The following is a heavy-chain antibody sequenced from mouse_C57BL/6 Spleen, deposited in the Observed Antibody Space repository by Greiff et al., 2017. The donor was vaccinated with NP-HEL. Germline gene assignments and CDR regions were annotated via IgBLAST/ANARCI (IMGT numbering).Heavy chain of an antibody. J-gene: IGHJ2*01. Sequence: QVQLKQPGAELVKPGASVKLSCKASGYTFTSYWMHWVKQRPGQGLEWIGMIHPNSGSTNYNEKFKSKATLTVDKSSSTAYMQLSSLTSEDSAVYYCSFITTVVEYFDYWGQGTTLTVSS. CDR2: IHPNSGST. CDR3: SFITTVVEYFDY. CDR1: GYTFTSYW. D-gene: IGHD1-1*01. V-gene: IGHV1-64*01.